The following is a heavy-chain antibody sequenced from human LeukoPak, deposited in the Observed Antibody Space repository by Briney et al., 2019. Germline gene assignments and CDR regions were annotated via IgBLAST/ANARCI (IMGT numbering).Heavy chain of an antibody. CDR3: ARDTRGDYSNYYFDY. Sequence: ASVKVSCKASGYTFTGYYMHWVRQAPGQGLEWMGWINPNSGGTNYAQKFQGRVTMTRDTSISTAYMEPSRLRSDDTAVYYCARDTRGDYSNYYFDYWGQGTLVTVSS. V-gene: IGHV1-2*02. CDR2: INPNSGGT. D-gene: IGHD4-11*01. J-gene: IGHJ4*02. CDR1: GYTFTGYY.